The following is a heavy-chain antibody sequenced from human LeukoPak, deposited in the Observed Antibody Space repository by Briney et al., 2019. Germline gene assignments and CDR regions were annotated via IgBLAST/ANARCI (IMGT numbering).Heavy chain of an antibody. D-gene: IGHD3-10*01. CDR2: ISAYNGNT. V-gene: IGHV1-18*01. Sequence: ASVKVSCEASGYTFTSYGISWVRQAPGQGLEWMGCISAYNGNTNYAQKLQGRVTMTTDKSTSTAYRELRSLRSDDTAVYYCATDPSDGVYYWGQGTLGTVSS. J-gene: IGHJ4*02. CDR1: GYTFTSYG. CDR3: ATDPSDGVYY.